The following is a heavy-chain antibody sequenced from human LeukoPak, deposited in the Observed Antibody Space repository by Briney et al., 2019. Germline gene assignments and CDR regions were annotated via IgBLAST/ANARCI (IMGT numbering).Heavy chain of an antibody. D-gene: IGHD1-26*01. Sequence: GGSLRLSCTASGFTVSSNYMSWVRQAPGKGLEWVSAIRSDGSTNHADSVKGRFTISRDNSKNTLYLQMNNLRAEDTAMYYCAREMYSGMYNDAFDIWGQGTKVTVSS. CDR3: AREMYSGMYNDAFDI. V-gene: IGHV3-53*01. J-gene: IGHJ3*02. CDR2: IRSDGST. CDR1: GFTVSSNY.